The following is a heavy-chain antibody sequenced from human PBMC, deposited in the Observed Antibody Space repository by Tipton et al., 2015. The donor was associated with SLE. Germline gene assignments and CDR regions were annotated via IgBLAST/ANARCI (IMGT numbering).Heavy chain of an antibody. Sequence: TLSLTCNVSGDSISTGYYYWGWIRQPPGKGLEWIGSVYYSGSTYYTPSLKSRVTTSVATSKNQFSLKLSSVTAADTAVYYCARTGSLYSSGWYQWGQGTLVTVSS. D-gene: IGHD6-19*01. J-gene: IGHJ4*02. CDR3: ARTGSLYSSGWYQ. V-gene: IGHV4-39*01. CDR1: GDSISTGYYY. CDR2: VYYSGST.